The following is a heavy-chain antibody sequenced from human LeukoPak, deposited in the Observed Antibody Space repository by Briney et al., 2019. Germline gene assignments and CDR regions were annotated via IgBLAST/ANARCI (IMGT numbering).Heavy chain of an antibody. CDR2: IYYSGST. J-gene: IGHJ4*02. D-gene: IGHD3-3*01. V-gene: IGHV4-39*01. Sequence: SETLSLTCTVSGGSISSSSHYWGWIRQPPGKGLEWIGSIYYSGSTYYNPSLESRVTISVDTSKNQFSLKVSSVTAADTAVYYCARSRGGGFLEWLLLDYWGQGTLVTVSS. CDR1: GGSISSSSHY. CDR3: ARSRGGGFLEWLLLDY.